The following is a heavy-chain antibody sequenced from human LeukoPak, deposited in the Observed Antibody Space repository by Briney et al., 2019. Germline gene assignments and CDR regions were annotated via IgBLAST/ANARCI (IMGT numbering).Heavy chain of an antibody. CDR1: GFTFSSYG. V-gene: IGHV3-30*18. D-gene: IGHD3-22*01. CDR3: AKDHDSSGPYYYFYGMDV. Sequence: GRSLRLSCAASGFTFSSYGMHWVRQAPGKGLEWVAVISYDGSHKYCADSVKGRFTISRDNSKNTLYLQMSSLRAEDTAVYYCAKDHDSSGPYYYFYGMDVWGQGTTVTVSS. CDR2: ISYDGSHK. J-gene: IGHJ6*02.